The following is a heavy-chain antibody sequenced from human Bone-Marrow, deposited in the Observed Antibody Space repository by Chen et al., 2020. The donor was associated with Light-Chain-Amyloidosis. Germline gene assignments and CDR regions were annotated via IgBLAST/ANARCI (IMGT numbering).Heavy chain of an antibody. CDR2: ISGSGVST. Sequence: EVQLLESGGGLVQPGGSLRLSCAASGFTFRSYAMSWVGQAPGKGLEWVSAISGSGVSTYYADSVKGRFTISRDNSKNTLYLQMNSLRAEDTAVYYCAKGEHDILTGYYPYYYYYGMDVWGQGTTVTVSS. CDR1: GFTFRSYA. V-gene: IGHV3-23*01. CDR3: AKGEHDILTGYYPYYYYYGMDV. D-gene: IGHD3-9*01. J-gene: IGHJ6*02.